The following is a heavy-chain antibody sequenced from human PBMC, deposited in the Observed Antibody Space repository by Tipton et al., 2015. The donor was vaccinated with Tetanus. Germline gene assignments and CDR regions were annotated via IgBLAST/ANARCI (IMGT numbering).Heavy chain of an antibody. D-gene: IGHD1-14*01. CDR2: ISRSGTYI. CDR1: GFTLSRYT. J-gene: IGHJ6*04. V-gene: IGHV3-21*04. CDR3: AKEALGVLNL. Sequence: GSLRLSCAASGFTLSRYTLNWVRQAPGKGLEWVSSISRSGTYIYHTDSVKGRFTISRDNSKNTLSLQLNSLRADDTAIYYCAKEALGVLNLWGKGTTVIVSS.